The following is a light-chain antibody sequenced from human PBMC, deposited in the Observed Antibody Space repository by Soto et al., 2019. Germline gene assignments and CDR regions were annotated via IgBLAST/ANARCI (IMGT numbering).Light chain of an antibody. CDR3: AAWDDSLNGVV. CDR2: SNN. Sequence: QSVLTQPPSASGTPGQRVTISCSGSSSNIGSKTVNWYQQLPGTAPKLLIYSNNQRPSGVPARFSGYKSGTSASLAISGLQSEDEAYYYCAAWDDSLNGVVFGGGTKVTVL. CDR1: SSNIGSKT. J-gene: IGLJ2*01. V-gene: IGLV1-44*01.